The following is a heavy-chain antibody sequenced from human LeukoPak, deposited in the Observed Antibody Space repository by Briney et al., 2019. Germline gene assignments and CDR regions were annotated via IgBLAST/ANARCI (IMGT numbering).Heavy chain of an antibody. Sequence: ASVKVSCKASGYTFTSYYMHWVRQAPGQGLEWMGIINPSGGSTSYAQKFQGRVTMTRDMSTSTVYMELSSLRSEDTAVYYCARDLERIEYYDFWSGNDYWGQGTLVTVSS. CDR2: INPSGGST. CDR3: ARDLERIEYYDFWSGNDY. CDR1: GYTFTSYY. J-gene: IGHJ4*02. D-gene: IGHD3-3*01. V-gene: IGHV1-46*01.